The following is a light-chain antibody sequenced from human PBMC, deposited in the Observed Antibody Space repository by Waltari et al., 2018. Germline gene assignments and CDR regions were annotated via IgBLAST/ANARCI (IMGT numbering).Light chain of an antibody. J-gene: IGLJ2*01. V-gene: IGLV1-47*01. CDR2: SNN. CDR3: SAWDDRLSGPV. CDR1: SSNIGSNY. Sequence: QSVLTQPPSASGTPGQRVTISCSGGSSNIGSNYVSWYQRLPGTAPKLLIYSNNQRPSAVPDRCAGSKSGASASLAISGIRSGDEADYYCSAWDDRLSGPVFGGGTKLTVL.